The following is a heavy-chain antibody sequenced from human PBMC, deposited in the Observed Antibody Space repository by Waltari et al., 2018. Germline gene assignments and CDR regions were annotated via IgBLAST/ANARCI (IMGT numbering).Heavy chain of an antibody. CDR2: INAGNGNK. Sequence: QVQLVQSGAEVKKPGASVKVSCKASGYTFTSYAMHWVRQAPGQRLEWMGWINAGNGNKKYSQKFQGRVTITRDTSASTAYMELSSLRSEDTAVYYCARDYYDSSGYYYRNFDYWGQGTLVTVSS. D-gene: IGHD3-22*01. J-gene: IGHJ4*02. CDR3: ARDYYDSSGYYYRNFDY. V-gene: IGHV1-3*01. CDR1: GYTFTSYA.